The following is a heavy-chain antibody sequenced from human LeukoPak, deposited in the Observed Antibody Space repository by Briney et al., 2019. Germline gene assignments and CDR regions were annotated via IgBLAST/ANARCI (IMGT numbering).Heavy chain of an antibody. CDR1: GFTFSSYN. CDR3: ARDSGDGSGSYYAYGMDV. CDR2: ISRSSIYI. V-gene: IGHV3-21*01. D-gene: IGHD3-10*01. J-gene: IGHJ6*02. Sequence: GGSLRLSCAASGFTFSSYNMNWVRQAPGKGLEWVSSISRSSIYIYYADSVKGRFAISRDNAENSLYLQMNSLRAEDTAVYYCARDSGDGSGSYYAYGMDVWGQGTTVTVSS.